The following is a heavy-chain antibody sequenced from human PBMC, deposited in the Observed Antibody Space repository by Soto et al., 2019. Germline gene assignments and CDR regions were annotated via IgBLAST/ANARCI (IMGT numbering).Heavy chain of an antibody. CDR1: GGSFSGYY. J-gene: IGHJ3*02. V-gene: IGHV4-34*01. CDR2: INHSGST. CDR3: ARERTTWGLDAFDI. D-gene: IGHD4-17*01. Sequence: SETLSLTCAAYGGSFSGYYWTWIRQPPGKGLEWIGEINHSGSTNYNPSLKSRVTISVDTSKNQFSLKLSSVTAADTAVYYCARERTTWGLDAFDIWGQGTMVTVSS.